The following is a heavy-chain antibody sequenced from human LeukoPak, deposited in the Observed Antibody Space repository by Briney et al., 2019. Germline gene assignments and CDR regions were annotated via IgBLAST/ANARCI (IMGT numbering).Heavy chain of an antibody. CDR1: GGSVSSGSYY. J-gene: IGHJ4*02. CDR2: IYYSGST. D-gene: IGHD3-10*01. CDR3: ARELLWFGILDY. Sequence: SETLSLTCTVSGGSVSSGSYYWSWIRQPPGKGLEWIGYIYYSGSTYYNPSLKSRVTISVDTSKSQFSLKLSSVTAADTAVYYCARELLWFGILDYWGQGTLVTVSS. V-gene: IGHV4-61*01.